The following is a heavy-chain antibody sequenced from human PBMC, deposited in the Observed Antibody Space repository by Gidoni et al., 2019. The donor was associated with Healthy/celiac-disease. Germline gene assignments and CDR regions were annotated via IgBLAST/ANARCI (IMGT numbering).Heavy chain of an antibody. J-gene: IGHJ4*02. CDR1: GGTFSSYA. D-gene: IGHD3-10*01. CDR2: IIPIFGTA. Sequence: QVQLVQSGAEVKKPGSSVKVSCKASGGTFSSYAISWVRQAPGQGLEWMGGIIPIFGTANYAQKFQGRVTITADESTSTAYMELSSLRSEDTAVYYCARARGYYYGSGSFYFDYWGQGTLVTVSS. V-gene: IGHV1-69*01. CDR3: ARARGYYYGSGSFYFDY.